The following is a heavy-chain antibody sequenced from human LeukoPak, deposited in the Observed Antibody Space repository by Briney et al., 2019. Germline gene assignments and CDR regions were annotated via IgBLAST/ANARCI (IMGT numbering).Heavy chain of an antibody. V-gene: IGHV1-24*01. CDR2: FDPEDGET. CDR3: ATEGRSMMATTPGYFDY. D-gene: IGHD5-24*01. Sequence: ASVKVSCKVSGYTLTELSMHWVRQAPGKGLEWMGGFDPEDGETIYAQKFQGRVTMTEDTSTDTAYMELSSLRSEDTAVYYCATEGRSMMATTPGYFDYWGQGTLVTVSS. J-gene: IGHJ4*02. CDR1: GYTLTELS.